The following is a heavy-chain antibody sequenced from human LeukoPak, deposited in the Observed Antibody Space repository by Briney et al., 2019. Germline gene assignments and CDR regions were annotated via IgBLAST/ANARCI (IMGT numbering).Heavy chain of an antibody. D-gene: IGHD6-19*01. CDR2: ISSSGDTI. CDR3: ATRNNGWYYFDY. V-gene: IGHV3-48*03. J-gene: IGHJ4*02. Sequence: PGGSLRLSCAASGFTFSSYEMNWVRQAPGKGLEWISYISSSGDTIYYADSVKGRFTISRDNAKNSLYLEMNTLRAEDTAVYYCATRNNGWYYFDYWGQGTLVTVSS. CDR1: GFTFSSYE.